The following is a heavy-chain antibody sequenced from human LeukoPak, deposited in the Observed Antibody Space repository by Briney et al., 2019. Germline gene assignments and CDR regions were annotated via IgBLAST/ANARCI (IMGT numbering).Heavy chain of an antibody. CDR1: GGSIRSYY. CDR3: ARLISGWNCFHY. D-gene: IGHD6-19*01. Sequence: SETLSLTCTVSGGSIRSYYWSWIRQSPGKGLEWIGDIYYSGSTNYNPSLKSRVTISADRSKNQFSLKLSSVAAADTAVYYCARLISGWNCFHYWGQGPLVTVSS. CDR2: IYYSGST. V-gene: IGHV4-59*08. J-gene: IGHJ4*02.